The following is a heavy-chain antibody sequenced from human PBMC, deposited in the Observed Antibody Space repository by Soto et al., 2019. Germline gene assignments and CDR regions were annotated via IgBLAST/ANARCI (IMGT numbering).Heavy chain of an antibody. V-gene: IGHV3-15*01. J-gene: IGHJ4*02. CDR2: XXSKTDGGTT. CDR3: XXXXXXXXXXXXXXRXDY. Sequence: EVQLVESGGGLVKPGGSLRLSCAASGFTFSNAWMSWVRQAPGKGLEWVGRXXSKTDGGTTDYAAPVKGRFTISRDDSXXXXXXXXXXXXXXXXXXXXXXXXXXXXXXXXXXXRXDYWGQGTLVTVSS. CDR1: GFTFSNAW.